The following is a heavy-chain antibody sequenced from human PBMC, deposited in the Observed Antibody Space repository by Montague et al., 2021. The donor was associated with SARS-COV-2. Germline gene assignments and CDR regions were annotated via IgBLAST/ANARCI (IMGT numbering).Heavy chain of an antibody. D-gene: IGHD3-22*01. CDR3: ARGHRITMIVVVITDIWFDP. Sequence: SETLSLTCAVYGGSFSGYYWSWIRQPPGKGLEWIGEINHSGSTNYNPSLKSRVTISVNTSKNQFSLKLSSVTAADTAVYYCARGHRITMIVVVITDIWFDPWGQGTLVTVSS. CDR1: GGSFSGYY. V-gene: IGHV4-34*01. CDR2: INHSGST. J-gene: IGHJ5*02.